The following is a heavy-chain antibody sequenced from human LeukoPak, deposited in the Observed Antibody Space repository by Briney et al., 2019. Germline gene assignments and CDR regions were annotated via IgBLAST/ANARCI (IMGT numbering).Heavy chain of an antibody. CDR3: ARDPVMGYYYYYMDV. D-gene: IGHD2-8*01. J-gene: IGHJ6*03. CDR1: GYTFTSYG. Sequence: ASVKVSCKASGYTFTSYGISWVRQAPGQGLEWMGWISAYNGNTNYAQKLQGRVTMTTDTSTSTAYMELRSLRSDDTAVYYCARDPVMGYYYYYMDVWGKGTTVTVSS. V-gene: IGHV1-18*01. CDR2: ISAYNGNT.